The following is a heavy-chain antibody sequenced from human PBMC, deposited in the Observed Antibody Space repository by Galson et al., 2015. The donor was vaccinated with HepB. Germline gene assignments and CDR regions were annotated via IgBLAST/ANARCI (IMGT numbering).Heavy chain of an antibody. CDR3: ARVLGALNYYGMDV. V-gene: IGHV4-59*01. CDR2: IYYSGST. J-gene: IGHJ6*02. Sequence: ETLSLTCTVSGGSISSYYWSWIRQPPGKGLEWIGYIYYSGSTNYNPSLKSRVTISVDTSKNQFSLKLSSVTAADTAVYYCARVLGALNYYGMDVWGQGTTVTVSS. CDR1: GGSISSYY. D-gene: IGHD1-26*01.